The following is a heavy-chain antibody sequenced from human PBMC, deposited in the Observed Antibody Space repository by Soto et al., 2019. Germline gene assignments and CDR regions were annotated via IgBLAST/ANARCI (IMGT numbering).Heavy chain of an antibody. CDR2: INHSGST. CDR1: GGSFSGYY. V-gene: IGHV4-34*01. CDR3: ARARPNYDFWSGYRGYYYYGMYV. D-gene: IGHD3-3*01. J-gene: IGHJ6*02. Sequence: SETLSLTCAVYGGSFSGYYWRWIRTPTGKGLEWIGEINHSGSTNYNPSLKSRVTISVDTPKNQFSLKLSSVTAADTAVYYCARARPNYDFWSGYRGYYYYGMYVWGQGTTVTVSS.